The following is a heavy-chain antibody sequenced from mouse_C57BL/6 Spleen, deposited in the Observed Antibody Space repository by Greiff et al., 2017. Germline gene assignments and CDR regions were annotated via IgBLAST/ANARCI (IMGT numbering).Heavy chain of an antibody. J-gene: IGHJ4*01. CDR1: GYTFTSYW. V-gene: IGHV1-64*01. D-gene: IGHD1-1*01. CDR2: IHPNSGST. CDR3: ARPSYGSPYAMDY. Sequence: QVQLQQPGAELVKPGASVKLSCKASGYTFTSYWMHWVKQRPGQGLEWIGMIHPNSGSTNYHEKFKSQATLTVDKSSSKAYMQLRSLTFEDSAVYYCARPSYGSPYAMDYWGQGTSVTVAS.